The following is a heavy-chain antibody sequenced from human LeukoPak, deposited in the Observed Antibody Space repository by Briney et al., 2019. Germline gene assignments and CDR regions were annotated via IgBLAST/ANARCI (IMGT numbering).Heavy chain of an antibody. CDR1: GGSISSYY. CDR2: IYYSGST. Sequence: SETLSLTCTVSGGSISSYYWSWIRQPPGKGLEWIGYIYYSGSTYYNPSLKSRVTISVDTSKNQFSLKLSSVTAADTAIYYCARLGDLPPSMVRGVIVNNWFDPWGQGTLVTVSS. CDR3: ARLGDLPPSMVRGVIVNNWFDP. V-gene: IGHV4-59*08. D-gene: IGHD3-10*01. J-gene: IGHJ5*02.